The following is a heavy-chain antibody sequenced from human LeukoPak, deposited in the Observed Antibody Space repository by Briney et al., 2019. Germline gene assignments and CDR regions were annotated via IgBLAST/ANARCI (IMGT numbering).Heavy chain of an antibody. CDR1: GGTFSSYA. CDR2: IIPIFGTA. V-gene: IGHV1-69*06. CDR3: ARDPTYYYDSSGYYYGHWFDP. D-gene: IGHD3-22*01. Sequence: ASVKVSCKASGGTFSSYAISWVRQAPGQGLEWMGGIIPIFGTANYAQKFQGRVTITADKSTSTAYMELSSLRSEDTAVYYCARDPTYYYDSSGYYYGHWFDPWGQGTLVTVSS. J-gene: IGHJ5*02.